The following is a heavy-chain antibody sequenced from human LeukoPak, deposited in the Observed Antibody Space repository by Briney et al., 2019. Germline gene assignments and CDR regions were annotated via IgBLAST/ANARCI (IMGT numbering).Heavy chain of an antibody. V-gene: IGHV4-59*08. Sequence: SETLSLTCTVSGGSISGYYWSWIRQPPGKGLEWIGYIYYSGSTNYNPSLKSRVTISVDTSKNQFSLRLSSVTAADTAVYYCARGGGIAAADFDYWGQGTLVTVSS. CDR1: GGSISGYY. D-gene: IGHD6-13*01. J-gene: IGHJ4*02. CDR2: IYYSGST. CDR3: ARGGGIAAADFDY.